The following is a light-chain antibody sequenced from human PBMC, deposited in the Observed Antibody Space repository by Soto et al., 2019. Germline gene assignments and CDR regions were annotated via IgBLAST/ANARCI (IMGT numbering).Light chain of an antibody. CDR3: GTWTSGLGIFV. CDR1: SSNIGNYY. CDR2: END. Sequence: QSVLTQPPSVSAAPGQKVTMSCSGGSSNIGNYYVSWHQQFPGTAPKLLIYENDKRPSGIPDRFSGSKSGTSGTLGITGLEPGDGAHYYCGTWTSGLGIFVSVTGTKLTVL. J-gene: IGLJ1*01. V-gene: IGLV1-51*02.